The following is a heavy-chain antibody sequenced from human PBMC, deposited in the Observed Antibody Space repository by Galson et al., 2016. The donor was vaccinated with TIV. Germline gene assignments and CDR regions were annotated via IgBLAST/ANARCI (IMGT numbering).Heavy chain of an antibody. Sequence: SVKVSCKASGYTFTIYPIHWVRQAPGQSLEWMGRINAANGHTKYSQRFQGRVTITRDTSTTTAYMELSSLRSEDTAVYYCARPPYCGGDCFKDDSWGQGTLVTVSS. D-gene: IGHD2-21*01. J-gene: IGHJ4*02. V-gene: IGHV1-3*01. CDR1: GYTFTIYP. CDR2: INAANGHT. CDR3: ARPPYCGGDCFKDDS.